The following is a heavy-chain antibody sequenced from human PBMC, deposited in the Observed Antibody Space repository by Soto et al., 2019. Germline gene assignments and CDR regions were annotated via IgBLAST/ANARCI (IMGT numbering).Heavy chain of an antibody. Sequence: QVQLVQSGAEVKKPGASVKVSCKASGYTFTSYAMHWVRQAPGQRLEWMGWINAGNGNTKYSQKFQGRVTITRDTSVSTAYMELSSLRSEDTAVYYCARASSSWYAKEFFDYWGQGTLVTVSS. V-gene: IGHV1-3*01. CDR1: GYTFTSYA. CDR2: INAGNGNT. CDR3: ARASSSWYAKEFFDY. J-gene: IGHJ4*02. D-gene: IGHD6-13*01.